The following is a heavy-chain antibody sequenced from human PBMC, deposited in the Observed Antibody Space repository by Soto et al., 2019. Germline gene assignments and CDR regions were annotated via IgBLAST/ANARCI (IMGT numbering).Heavy chain of an antibody. D-gene: IGHD3-3*01. CDR2: IWHDGSSK. V-gene: IGHV3-33*01. CDR3: AIVDYTGESYNGMDV. CDR1: GFSVSRYG. Sequence: PGGSLRLSCAASGFSVSRYGMHWVRQAPGKGLEWVTTIWHDGSSKHYTDSVKGRFTISRDNSKNTVYLQMSSLRAEDTGVYYCAIVDYTGESYNGMDVWGQGTTVTVSS. J-gene: IGHJ6*02.